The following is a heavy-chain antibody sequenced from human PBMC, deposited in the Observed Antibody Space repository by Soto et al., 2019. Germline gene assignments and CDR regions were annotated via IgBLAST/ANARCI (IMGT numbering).Heavy chain of an antibody. Sequence: SETLSLTCAVSGGSLSSSNWWSWVRQPPGKGLEWIGEIYHSGSTNYNPSLKSRVTISVDKSKNQFSLKLSPVTAADTAVYYYARDAGSSSWYGWFDPWGQGTLVTVSS. J-gene: IGHJ5*02. D-gene: IGHD6-13*01. CDR3: ARDAGSSSWYGWFDP. V-gene: IGHV4-4*02. CDR2: IYHSGST. CDR1: GGSLSSSNW.